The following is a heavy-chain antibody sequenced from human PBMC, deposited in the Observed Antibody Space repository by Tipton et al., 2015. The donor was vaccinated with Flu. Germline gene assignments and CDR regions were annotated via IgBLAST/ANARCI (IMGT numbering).Heavy chain of an antibody. D-gene: IGHD3-22*01. J-gene: IGHJ4*02. V-gene: IGHV3-30*02. CDR1: GFTFSSYG. CDR2: IRYDGSNK. CDR3: AKALDTYYYDSSGYSRSPFDY. Sequence: SLRLSCAASGFTFSSYGMHWVRQAPGKGLEWVAFIRYDGSNKYYADSVKGRFTISRGNSKNTLYLQMNSLRAEDTAVYYCAKALDTYYYDSSGYSRSPFDYWGQGTLVTVSS.